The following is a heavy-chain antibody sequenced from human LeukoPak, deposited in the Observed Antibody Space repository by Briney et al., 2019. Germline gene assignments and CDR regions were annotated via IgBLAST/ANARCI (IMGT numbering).Heavy chain of an antibody. Sequence: GASVKVSCKAPGYNFTTYGITWVRQAPGQGLEWMAWINANNGYTKYAEKVQGRVTVTTDTSTTTAYMDLTSLTSDDTGVYYCARGPKGGSDYWGQGTPVIVSS. J-gene: IGHJ4*02. V-gene: IGHV1-18*01. D-gene: IGHD5-12*01. CDR2: INANNGYT. CDR1: GYNFTTYG. CDR3: ARGPKGGSDY.